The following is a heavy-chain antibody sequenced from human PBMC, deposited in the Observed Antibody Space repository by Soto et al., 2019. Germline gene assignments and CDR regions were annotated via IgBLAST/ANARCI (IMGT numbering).Heavy chain of an antibody. CDR1: GGSISGYY. V-gene: IGHV4-59*01. Sequence: SETLSLTCSVSGGSISGYYWSWIRQPPGKGLQWIGYIYYSGSTNYNPSLKSRVTISVVSSKNQFSLKLSSVTAADTAVYYCTRVGGYYGDYPNFDYWGQGTLVTVSS. CDR2: IYYSGST. D-gene: IGHD4-17*01. J-gene: IGHJ4*02. CDR3: TRVGGYYGDYPNFDY.